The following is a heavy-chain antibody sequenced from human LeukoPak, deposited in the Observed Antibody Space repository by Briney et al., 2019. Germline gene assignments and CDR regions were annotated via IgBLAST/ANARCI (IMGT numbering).Heavy chain of an antibody. CDR2: ISSNGGRT. D-gene: IGHD1-26*01. J-gene: IGHJ4*02. CDR3: ARLYSGSYHTDY. Sequence: PGGSLRISCAASGFTFSTYAMHWVRQAPGKGLEYVSAISSNGGRTYYANSVKGRFTISRDNSKNTLYLQMGSLRPEDMALYYCARLYSGSYHTDYWGQGTLVTVSS. CDR1: GFTFSTYA. V-gene: IGHV3-64*01.